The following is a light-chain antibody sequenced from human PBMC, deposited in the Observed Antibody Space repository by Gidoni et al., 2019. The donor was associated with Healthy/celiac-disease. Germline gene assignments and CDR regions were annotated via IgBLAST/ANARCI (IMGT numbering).Light chain of an antibody. CDR2: DAY. J-gene: IGKJ4*01. Sequence: EIVLTQSPATLSLSPGERATLSCRASQSVSRYLAWYQQKPGQAPRLLIYDAYNRATGIRAMFSGSGSGTDFTLTISSLEPEDFAVYYCQQRSNWPRLTCXGXTKVEIK. CDR3: QQRSNWPRLT. V-gene: IGKV3-11*01. CDR1: QSVSRY.